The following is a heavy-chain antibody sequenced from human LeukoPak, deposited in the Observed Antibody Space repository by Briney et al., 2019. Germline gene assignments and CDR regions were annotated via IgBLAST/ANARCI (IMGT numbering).Heavy chain of an antibody. CDR3: ARDWFDGDYDRFDY. CDR1: GFTCISYW. J-gene: IGHJ4*02. D-gene: IGHD4-17*01. CDR2: INQDGSQK. Sequence: GGSLRLSCAVSGFTCISYWMSWFRQAPGKGLEGVANINQDGSQKFSVDSVKGRFTISRDNAKNSLSLQMNSLRVEDTAVYYCARDWFDGDYDRFDYWGQGTLVTVSS. V-gene: IGHV3-7*03.